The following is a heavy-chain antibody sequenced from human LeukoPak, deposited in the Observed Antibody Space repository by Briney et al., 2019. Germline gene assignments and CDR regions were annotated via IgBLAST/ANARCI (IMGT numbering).Heavy chain of an antibody. CDR3: ARLYSGTYGGIDN. V-gene: IGHV4-4*07. CDR1: GVSISSYD. J-gene: IGHJ4*02. Sequence: SETLSLTCTVSGVSISSYDWSWIRQPAGEGLEWIARIYSSGSTNYNPSLRSRRTLSVATSKNQFFLKLSPVTAAETAVYYCARLYSGTYGGIDNWGPGTLVTVSS. D-gene: IGHD1-26*01. CDR2: IYSSGST.